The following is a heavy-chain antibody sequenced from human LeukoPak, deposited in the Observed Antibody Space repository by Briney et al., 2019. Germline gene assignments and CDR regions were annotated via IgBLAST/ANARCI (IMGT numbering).Heavy chain of an antibody. D-gene: IGHD6-13*01. Sequence: ASVKVSCKASGYTFTSYYMHWVRQAPGQGLEWMGIINPSGGSTSYAQKFQGRVTMTRDTSTSTVYMELSSLRSEDTAVYYCARDSGKAAAASTWGAFDMWGQGTMVTVSS. CDR3: ARDSGKAAAASTWGAFDM. V-gene: IGHV1-46*01. CDR1: GYTFTSYY. J-gene: IGHJ3*02. CDR2: INPSGGST.